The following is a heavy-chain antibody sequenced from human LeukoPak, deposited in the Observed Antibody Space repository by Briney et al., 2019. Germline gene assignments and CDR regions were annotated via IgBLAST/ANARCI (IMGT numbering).Heavy chain of an antibody. CDR1: GGSISSYY. CDR3: ARDQLLWFGEASSPDY. V-gene: IGHV4-59*01. CDR2: IYYSGST. Sequence: PSETLSLTCTVYGGSISSYYWSWVRQPPGRGLEWIGHIYYSGSTNYNPSLKSRVTISVDTSKNQFSLKLSSVTAADTAVYYCARDQLLWFGEASSPDYWGQGTLVTVSS. J-gene: IGHJ4*02. D-gene: IGHD3-10*01.